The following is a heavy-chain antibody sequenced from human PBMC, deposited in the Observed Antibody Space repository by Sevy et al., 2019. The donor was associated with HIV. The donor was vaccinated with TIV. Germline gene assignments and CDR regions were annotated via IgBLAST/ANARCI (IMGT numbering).Heavy chain of an antibody. CDR3: ARALAAAASS. V-gene: IGHV3-7*01. J-gene: IGHJ5*02. D-gene: IGHD6-13*01. Sequence: GGSLRLSCAASGFTFSAYWMHWVRQAPGKGLEWVANINQVGSEKYYVDSVKGRFTISRDKAKNSLFLQMNSLRAEDTAVYYCARALAAAASSWGQGALVTVSS. CDR1: GFTFSAYW. CDR2: INQVGSEK.